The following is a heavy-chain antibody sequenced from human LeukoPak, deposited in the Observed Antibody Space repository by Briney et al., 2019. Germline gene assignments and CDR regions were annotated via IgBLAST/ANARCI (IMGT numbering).Heavy chain of an antibody. CDR1: GFTFDDYS. D-gene: IGHD6-6*01. V-gene: IGHV3-20*04. CDR3: AQDSSSSHY. Sequence: PGGSLRLSCAASGFTFDDYSMTWVRQAPGKGLEWVSGNWNGGSTGYADSVKGRFTISRDNAKNSLYLQMNSLRAEDTAVYYCAQDSSSSHYWGQGTLVTVSS. J-gene: IGHJ4*02. CDR2: NWNGGST.